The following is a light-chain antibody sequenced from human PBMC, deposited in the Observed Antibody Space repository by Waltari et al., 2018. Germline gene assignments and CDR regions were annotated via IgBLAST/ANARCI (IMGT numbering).Light chain of an antibody. CDR3: CSYAGSYTFGV. J-gene: IGLJ2*01. CDR1: SSDVGGYNY. Sequence: QSALTQPRSVSGSPGQSVTISCTGTSSDVGGYNYVSWYQQLPGKDPQRIIDEINKRPSGVPDRFSGSKSGNTASLTISGLQAEDEADYYCCSYAGSYTFGVFGGGTKVTVL. CDR2: EIN. V-gene: IGLV2-11*01.